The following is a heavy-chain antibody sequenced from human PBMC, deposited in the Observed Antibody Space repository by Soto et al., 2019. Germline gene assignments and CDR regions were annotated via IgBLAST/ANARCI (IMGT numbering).Heavy chain of an antibody. CDR3: ARGCGYSSGWYGHSSNPCTPFDY. J-gene: IGHJ4*02. CDR1: GFTFSSYA. D-gene: IGHD6-19*01. CDR2: ISYDGSNK. Sequence: PGGSLRLSCAASGFTFSSYAMHWVRQAPGKGLEWVAVISYDGSNKYYADSVKGRFTISRDNSKNTLYLQMNSLRAEDTAVYYCARGCGYSSGWYGHSSNPCTPFDYWGQGTLVTVSS. V-gene: IGHV3-30-3*01.